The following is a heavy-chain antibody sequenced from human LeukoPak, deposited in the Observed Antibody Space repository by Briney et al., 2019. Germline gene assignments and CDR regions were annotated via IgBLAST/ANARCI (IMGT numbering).Heavy chain of an antibody. Sequence: SDTLSLTCAVSGGSISSTNWWSWVRQPPGKGLEWIGEIYHSGSTNYNPSLKSRVTISVDKSKNQFSLKLSSVTAADTAVYYCARRAVAGTTYFDYWGQGTLVTVSS. CDR2: IYHSGST. CDR1: GGSISSTNW. CDR3: ARRAVAGTTYFDY. V-gene: IGHV4-4*02. J-gene: IGHJ4*02. D-gene: IGHD6-19*01.